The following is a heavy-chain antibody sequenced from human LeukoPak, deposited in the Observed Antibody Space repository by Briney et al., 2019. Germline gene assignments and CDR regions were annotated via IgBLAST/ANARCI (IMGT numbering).Heavy chain of an antibody. Sequence: GASVKVSCKASGGTFSSYAISWVRQAPGQGLEWMGGIIPIFGTANYAQKFQGRVTITADESTSTAYMELSSLRSEDTAVYYCASADRRLSYYSNPPFGMDVWGQGTTVTVSS. D-gene: IGHD4-11*01. J-gene: IGHJ6*02. CDR3: ASADRRLSYYSNPPFGMDV. CDR2: IIPIFGTA. CDR1: GGTFSSYA. V-gene: IGHV1-69*13.